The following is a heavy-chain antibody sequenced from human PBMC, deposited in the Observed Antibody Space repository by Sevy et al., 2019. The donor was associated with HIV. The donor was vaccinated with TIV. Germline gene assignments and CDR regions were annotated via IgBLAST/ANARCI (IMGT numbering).Heavy chain of an antibody. J-gene: IGHJ3*02. CDR1: GINFRNSI. V-gene: IGHV3-30*04. CDR2: MSFDGSIQ. Sequence: GGSLRLSCSASGINFRNSIFHSVRQAPGKRLEWVALMSFDGSIQYFGDSEMGRLTISRDDSKNTFYLQVNSLRVEDTAVYYCAREGETSGHAGAFDIWGQGTMVTVSS. CDR3: AREGETSGHAGAFDI. D-gene: IGHD1-26*01.